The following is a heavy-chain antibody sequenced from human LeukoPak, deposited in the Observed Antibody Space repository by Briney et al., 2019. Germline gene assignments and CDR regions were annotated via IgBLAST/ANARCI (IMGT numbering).Heavy chain of an antibody. CDR3: ARGEYDILTGPDY. CDR1: GYTFTSYA. V-gene: IGHV1-3*01. CDR2: INAGNGNT. D-gene: IGHD3-9*01. Sequence: GASVKVSCKASGYTFTSYAMHWVRQAPGQRREWMGWINAGNGNTKYSQKFQGRVTITRDTSASTAYMELSSLRSEDTAVYYCARGEYDILTGPDYWGQGTLVTVSS. J-gene: IGHJ4*02.